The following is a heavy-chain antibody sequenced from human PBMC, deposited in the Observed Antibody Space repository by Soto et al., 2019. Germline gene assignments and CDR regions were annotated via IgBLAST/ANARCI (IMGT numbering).Heavy chain of an antibody. D-gene: IGHD3-22*01. Sequence: ASVKVSCKASGYTFTSYGISWVRQAHGQGLEWMGWISAYNGNTDYAQKLQGRVTMTTDTSTSTAYMELRSLRSDDTAVYYCARIPSYYYDSSGYPGYYYYGLDVWGQGTTVTVSS. V-gene: IGHV1-18*04. J-gene: IGHJ6*02. CDR1: GYTFTSYG. CDR3: ARIPSYYYDSSGYPGYYYYGLDV. CDR2: ISAYNGNT.